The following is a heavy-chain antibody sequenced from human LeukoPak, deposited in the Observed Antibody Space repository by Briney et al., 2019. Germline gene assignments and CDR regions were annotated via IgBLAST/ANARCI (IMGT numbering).Heavy chain of an antibody. V-gene: IGHV3-23*01. D-gene: IGHD4-17*01. CDR1: GFTFNTYS. Sequence: GGSLRLSCEAPGFTFNTYSMNWARQAPGKGLEWVSANSGSGGSTYYADSVKGRFTISRDNSKNTLYLQMNSLRAEDTAVYYCAKVGDYGDYGGLDFDYWGQGTLVTVSS. CDR2: NSGSGGST. CDR3: AKVGDYGDYGGLDFDY. J-gene: IGHJ4*02.